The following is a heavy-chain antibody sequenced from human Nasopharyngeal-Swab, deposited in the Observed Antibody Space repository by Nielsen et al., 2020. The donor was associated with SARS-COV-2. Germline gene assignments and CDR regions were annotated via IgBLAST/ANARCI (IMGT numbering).Heavy chain of an antibody. J-gene: IGHJ4*02. V-gene: IGHV3-30*04. CDR2: ISYDGSNK. D-gene: IGHD6-19*01. CDR3: ARDSGGSSSGWSPANLDY. CDR1: GFTFSSYA. Sequence: GESLKISCAASGFTFSSYAMHWVRQAPGKGLEWVAVISYDGSNKYYADSVKGRFTISRDNSKNTLYLQMNSLRAEDTAVYYCARDSGGSSSGWSPANLDYWGQGTLVTVSS.